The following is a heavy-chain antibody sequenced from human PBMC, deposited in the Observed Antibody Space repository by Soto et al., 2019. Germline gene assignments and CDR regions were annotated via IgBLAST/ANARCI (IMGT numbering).Heavy chain of an antibody. V-gene: IGHV4-30-2*01. D-gene: IGHD4-4*01. CDR1: GGSISSGGYS. Sequence: SETLSLTCAVSGGSISSGGYSWSWIRQPPGKGLEWIGYIYQSGSTYYNPSLKSRVTISVDRSRNQFSLKLSSVTAADTAVYFCATQSYSNSGAYYYAMDVWGQGTTVTVSS. J-gene: IGHJ6*02. CDR3: ATQSYSNSGAYYYAMDV. CDR2: IYQSGST.